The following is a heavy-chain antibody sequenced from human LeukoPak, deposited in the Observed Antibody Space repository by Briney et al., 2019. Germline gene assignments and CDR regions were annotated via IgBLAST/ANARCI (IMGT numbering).Heavy chain of an antibody. CDR2: ISAYNGNT. CDR1: GYTFTSYG. V-gene: IGHV1-18*04. Sequence: ASVKVSCKASGYTFTSYGISWVRQAPGQGLEWMGWISAYNGNTNYAQRLQGRVTMTTDTSTSTAYMELRSLRSDDTAVYYCARLTTVTTSRWFDPWGQGTLVTVSS. CDR3: ARLTTVTTSRWFDP. D-gene: IGHD4-17*01. J-gene: IGHJ5*02.